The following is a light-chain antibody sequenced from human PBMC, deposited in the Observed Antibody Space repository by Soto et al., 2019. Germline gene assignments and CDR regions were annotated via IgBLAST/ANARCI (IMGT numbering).Light chain of an antibody. CDR3: GTWDSSLNSFV. CDR1: SYKIGNYY. J-gene: IGLJ1*01. V-gene: IGLV1-51*02. CDR2: END. Sequence: QSVLTQPPSVSAAPGQKVTMSCSGGSYKIGNYYVSCNQQLPGTAPKLAIYENDKRPSGIPDRFSGSKSGTSATLGITGLQTVDEAAYYCGTWDSSLNSFVFGTGTKVTVL.